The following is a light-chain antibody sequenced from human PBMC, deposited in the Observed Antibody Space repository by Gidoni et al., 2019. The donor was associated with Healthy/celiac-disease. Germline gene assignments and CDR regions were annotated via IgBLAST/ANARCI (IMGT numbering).Light chain of an antibody. CDR3: QQYGSSPLT. V-gene: IGKV3-20*01. CDR2: GAS. CDR1: QSVSSSY. Sequence: DIVSTQSPVTLSLSPGERATLSCSARQSVSSSYLAWYQQKPGQATRLLIYGASSRATDIPDRFSGSGSGTDFTLTISRLEPEDFAVYYCQQYGSSPLTFGGGTKVEIK. J-gene: IGKJ4*01.